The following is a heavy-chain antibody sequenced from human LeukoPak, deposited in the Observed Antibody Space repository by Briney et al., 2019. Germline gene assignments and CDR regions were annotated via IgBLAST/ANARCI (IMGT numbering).Heavy chain of an antibody. V-gene: IGHV3-23*01. CDR2: ISNSGVSQ. Sequence: PGGSLRLSCAVSGITLSNYGMSWVRLAPGKGLEWFQVISNSGVSQNYADSVKGRFTISRDSPKNTLYLQMTSLRAEDTAVYFCAKRGVVIRVILVGFHKEAYYFDSWGQGALVTVSS. CDR3: AKRGVVIRVILVGFHKEAYYFDS. CDR1: GITLSNYG. J-gene: IGHJ4*02. D-gene: IGHD3-22*01.